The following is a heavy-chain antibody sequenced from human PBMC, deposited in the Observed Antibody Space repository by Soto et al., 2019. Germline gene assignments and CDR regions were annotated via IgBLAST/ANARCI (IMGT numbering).Heavy chain of an antibody. J-gene: IGHJ6*02. CDR3: ARGDRGGSGSPASYYYSGLDV. CDR1: GFTFSSYA. Sequence: DVQLLESGGHLVQPGGSLRLSCAASGFTFSSYAMSWVRQAPGKGLEWVSRVSAGGEMTYYSDSVKGRFTISRDNSNNALFLQMNSLRIEDTALYYCARGDRGGSGSPASYYYSGLDVWGQGATVTVS. CDR2: VSAGGEMT. V-gene: IGHV3-23*01. D-gene: IGHD3-10*01.